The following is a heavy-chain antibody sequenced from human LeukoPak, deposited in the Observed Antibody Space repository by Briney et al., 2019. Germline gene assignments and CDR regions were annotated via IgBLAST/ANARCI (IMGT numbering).Heavy chain of an antibody. V-gene: IGHV3-53*01. CDR1: GFTVSSKY. D-gene: IGHD6-13*01. CDR2: IYSGGST. J-gene: IGHJ4*02. Sequence: PGGSLRLSCAASGFTVSSKYMSWVRQAPGKGLEWVSVIYSGGSTYYADSVKGRFTISRDNSKNTLYLQMNSLKAEDTAVYYCATSDSSSWYYFDYWGQGTLVTVSS. CDR3: ATSDSSSWYYFDY.